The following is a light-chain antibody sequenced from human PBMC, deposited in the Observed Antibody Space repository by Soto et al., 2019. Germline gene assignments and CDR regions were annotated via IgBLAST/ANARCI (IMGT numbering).Light chain of an antibody. CDR1: SSNIGSNY. V-gene: IGLV1-47*02. Sequence: QSVLTQPPSASGTPGQRVTISCSGSSSNIGSNYVYWYQQLPGTAPKLLIYSNNQRPSGVPDRFSGSKSGTSASLAISGLQADDEADYYCSSHTISSALKVFGTGTKVTVL. CDR3: SSHTISSALKV. J-gene: IGLJ1*01. CDR2: SNN.